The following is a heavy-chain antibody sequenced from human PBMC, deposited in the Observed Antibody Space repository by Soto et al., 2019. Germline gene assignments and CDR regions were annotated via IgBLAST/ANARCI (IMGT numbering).Heavy chain of an antibody. CDR2: IIPIFGTA. CDR1: GGTFSSYA. Sequence: ASVKVSCKASGGTFSSYAISWVRQAPGQGLEWMGGIIPIFGTANYAQKFQGRVTITADESTSTAYMELSSLRSEDTAVYYCARVPIRYYDSRGGFDYWGQGTLVTVSS. V-gene: IGHV1-69*13. CDR3: ARVPIRYYDSRGGFDY. J-gene: IGHJ4*02. D-gene: IGHD3-22*01.